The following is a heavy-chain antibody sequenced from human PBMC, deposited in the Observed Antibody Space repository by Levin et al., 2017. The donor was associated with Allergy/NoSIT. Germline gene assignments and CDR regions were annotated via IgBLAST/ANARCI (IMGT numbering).Heavy chain of an antibody. CDR1: GFTFDDYG. V-gene: IGHV3-20*04. Sequence: GGSLRLSCAASGFTFDDYGMSWVRQAPGKGLEWVSGINWNGGSTGYADSVKGRFTISRDNAKNSLYLQMNSLRAEDTALYYCARAYGSGSYYYYYYGMDVWGQGTTVTVSS. J-gene: IGHJ6*02. CDR2: INWNGGST. D-gene: IGHD3-10*01. CDR3: ARAYGSGSYYYYYYGMDV.